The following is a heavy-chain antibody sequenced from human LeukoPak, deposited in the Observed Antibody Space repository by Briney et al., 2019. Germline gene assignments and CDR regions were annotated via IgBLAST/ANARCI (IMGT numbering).Heavy chain of an antibody. V-gene: IGHV3-23*01. Sequence: SGGSLRLSCAASGFTFSNYAMSWVRQAPGKGLEWVSGISGSGGSTYHADSVKGRFTISRDNSKNTLYLQMNSLRAEDTAVYYCAKDLDSSGWLFDYWGQGTLVTVSS. CDR2: ISGSGGST. J-gene: IGHJ4*02. D-gene: IGHD6-19*01. CDR3: AKDLDSSGWLFDY. CDR1: GFTFSNYA.